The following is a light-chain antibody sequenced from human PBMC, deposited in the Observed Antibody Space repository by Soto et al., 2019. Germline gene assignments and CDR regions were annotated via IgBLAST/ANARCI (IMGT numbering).Light chain of an antibody. Sequence: QSALTQPASVSGSPGQSITISCTGTSSDVGGYNYVSWYQQLPGKAPKLMIYDVSNRPSGVSNRFSGSKSGNTASLTISGLQAEDEAEYYGSSYTSSSTVVFAGGTKLTVL. CDR3: SSYTSSSTVV. J-gene: IGLJ2*01. CDR1: SSDVGGYNY. V-gene: IGLV2-14*01. CDR2: DVS.